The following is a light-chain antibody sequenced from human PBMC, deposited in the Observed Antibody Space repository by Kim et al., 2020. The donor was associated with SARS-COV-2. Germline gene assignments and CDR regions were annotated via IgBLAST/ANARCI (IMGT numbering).Light chain of an antibody. Sequence: SYELTQPPSVSVAPGKTARITCGGNNIGSKSVHWYQQKPGQAPVLVIYYDSDRPSGIPERFSGSNSGNTATLTISRVEAGDEGDYYCQVWDSSSGYVFGT. CDR3: QVWDSSSGYV. J-gene: IGLJ1*01. CDR2: YDS. V-gene: IGLV3-21*04. CDR1: NIGSKS.